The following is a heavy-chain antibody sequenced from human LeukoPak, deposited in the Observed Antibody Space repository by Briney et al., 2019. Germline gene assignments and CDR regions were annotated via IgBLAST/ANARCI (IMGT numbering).Heavy chain of an antibody. V-gene: IGHV3-23*01. CDR2: ISGSGGST. CDR3: AKKAVGPRGYRETHFDY. Sequence: QSGGSLRLSCAASGFTFSSYAMSWVRQAPGKGLEWVSAISGSGGSTYYADSVKGRFTISRDNSKNTLYLQMNSLRAEDTAVYYCAKKAVGPRGYRETHFDYWGQGTLVTVSS. D-gene: IGHD3-22*01. CDR1: GFTFSSYA. J-gene: IGHJ4*02.